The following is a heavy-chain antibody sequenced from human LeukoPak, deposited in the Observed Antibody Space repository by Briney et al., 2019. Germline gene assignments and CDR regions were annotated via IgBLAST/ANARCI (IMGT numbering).Heavy chain of an antibody. CDR1: GGSISSYY. V-gene: IGHV4-4*09. CDR3: ARLYYYYYMDV. CDR2: IYTSGST. J-gene: IGHJ6*03. Sequence: SETLSLTCTVSGGSISSYYWSWIRQPPGKGLEWIGYIYTSGSTNYNPSPKSRVTISVDTSKNQFSLKLSSVTAADTAVYYCARLYYYYYMDVWGKGTTVTVSS.